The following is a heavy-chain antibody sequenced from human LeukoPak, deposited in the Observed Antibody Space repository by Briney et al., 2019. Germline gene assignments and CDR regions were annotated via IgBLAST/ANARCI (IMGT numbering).Heavy chain of an antibody. CDR3: ARDLVVATMGGSSYFDY. J-gene: IGHJ4*02. V-gene: IGHV4-39*07. Sequence: SETLSLTCTISGGSISSSSYYWGWIRQPPGKGLEWIGSKYHSGNTYYNPSLKSRVTISVDTSKNQFSLKLSSVTAADTAVYYCARDLVVATMGGSSYFDYWGQGTLVTVSS. D-gene: IGHD5-12*01. CDR1: GGSISSSSYY. CDR2: KYHSGNT.